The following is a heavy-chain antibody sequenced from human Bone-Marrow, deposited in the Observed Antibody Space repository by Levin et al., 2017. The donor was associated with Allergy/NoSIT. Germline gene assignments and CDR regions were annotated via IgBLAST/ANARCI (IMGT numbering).Heavy chain of an antibody. Sequence: GGSLRLSCAASRFTLSDYWMHWVRQAPGKGLVWVSRISSDGSSIAYANFVKGRFTISRDNAQNTLYLQMNSLRAEDTAVYYCVRGPSGYYSKDAFDIWGQGTFVTVSS. CDR3: VRGPSGYYSKDAFDI. CDR2: ISSDGSSI. D-gene: IGHD5-12*01. J-gene: IGHJ3*02. V-gene: IGHV3-74*01. CDR1: RFTLSDYW.